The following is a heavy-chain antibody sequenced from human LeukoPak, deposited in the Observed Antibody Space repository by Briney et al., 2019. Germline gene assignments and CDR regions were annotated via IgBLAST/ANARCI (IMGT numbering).Heavy chain of an antibody. J-gene: IGHJ4*02. D-gene: IGHD2-2*01. V-gene: IGHV1-69*13. CDR2: IIPIFGTA. CDR3: ARDYSPYCSSTSCPYF. CDR1: GGTFSSYA. Sequence: ASVKVSCKASGGTFSSYAISWVRQAPGQGLEWMGGIIPIFGTANYVQKFQGRVTITADESTSTAYMELSSLRSEDTAVYYCARDYSPYCSSTSCPYFWGQGTLVTVSS.